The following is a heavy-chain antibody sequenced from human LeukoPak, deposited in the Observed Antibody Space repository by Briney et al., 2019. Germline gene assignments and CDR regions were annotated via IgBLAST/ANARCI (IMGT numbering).Heavy chain of an antibody. D-gene: IGHD2-15*01. J-gene: IGHJ4*02. Sequence: GESLKISCKGSGYSFTSYWIGWVRQMPGKGLEWMGIIYPGDSETRYSPSFQGQVTISVDKSIGTAYLQWCSLRASDTAMYYCARHTRRQPFDFWGQGTLVTVSS. CDR3: ARHTRRQPFDF. V-gene: IGHV5-51*01. CDR1: GYSFTSYW. CDR2: IYPGDSET.